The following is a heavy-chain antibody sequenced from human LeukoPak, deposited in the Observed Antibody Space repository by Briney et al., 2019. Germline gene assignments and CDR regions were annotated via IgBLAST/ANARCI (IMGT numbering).Heavy chain of an antibody. CDR1: GFTFSSAW. V-gene: IGHV3-74*01. CDR3: ARGRYFAMDV. Sequence: QAGGSLRLSCAASGFTFSSAWTHWVRQAPGKGLVWVSRVNTDGSNTRYVDSVKGRFTISRDNAKNTVYLQVNSLRAEDTAVYYCARGRYFAMDVWGKGTTVTVSS. CDR2: VNTDGSNT. J-gene: IGHJ6*04.